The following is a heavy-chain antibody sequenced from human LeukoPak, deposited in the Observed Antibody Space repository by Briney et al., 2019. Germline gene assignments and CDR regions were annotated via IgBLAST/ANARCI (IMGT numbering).Heavy chain of an antibody. CDR1: GFTFSSYG. D-gene: IGHD2-15*01. CDR3: AKDSGEYCSGGSCYFTNWFDP. Sequence: PGGSLRLSCAASGFTFSSYGMHWVRQAPGKGLEWVAVIWYDGSNKYYADSVKGRFTISRDNSKNTLYLQMNSLRAEDTAVYYCAKDSGEYCSGGSCYFTNWFDPWGQGTLVTVSS. V-gene: IGHV3-33*06. J-gene: IGHJ5*02. CDR2: IWYDGSNK.